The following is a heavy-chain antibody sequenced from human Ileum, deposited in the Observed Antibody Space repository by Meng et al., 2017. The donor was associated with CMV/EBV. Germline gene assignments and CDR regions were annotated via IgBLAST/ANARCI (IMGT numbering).Heavy chain of an antibody. Sequence: GESQKISCVASGFTFNKYWMHWVRQPPGGGLVWLSRIDNEGSGAIYADSVRGRFTVSRDNARNTVYLQMNNLRDEDTAVYYCARDTPHNAFEPWGHGTLVTVSS. CDR1: GFTFNKYW. D-gene: IGHD2-15*01. V-gene: IGHV3-74*01. CDR2: IDNEGSGA. J-gene: IGHJ5*02. CDR3: ARDTPHNAFEP.